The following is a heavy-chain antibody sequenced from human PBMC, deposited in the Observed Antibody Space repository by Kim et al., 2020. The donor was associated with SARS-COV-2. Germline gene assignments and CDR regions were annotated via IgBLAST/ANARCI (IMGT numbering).Heavy chain of an antibody. D-gene: IGHD3-10*01. CDR3: ARGFRVTFYSGMDV. J-gene: IGHJ6*02. CDR1: GFTFSSYW. CDR2: INSDGSST. V-gene: IGHV3-74*01. Sequence: GGSLRLSCAASGFTFSSYWMHWVRQAPGKGLVWVSRINSDGSSTNYADSVKGRFTVSRDNAKDTLYLQMDSLRAEDSAVYYCARGFRVTFYSGMDVWGQG.